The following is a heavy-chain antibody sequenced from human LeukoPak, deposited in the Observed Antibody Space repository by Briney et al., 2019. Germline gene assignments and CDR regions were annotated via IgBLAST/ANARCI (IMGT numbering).Heavy chain of an antibody. Sequence: PGGSLRLSCAASGFTFGDYGLSWVRQGPGKGLEWVSSISSSSIYIYYADSVKGRFTISRDNAKNSLYLQMNSLRAEDTAVYYCARGREGYSYVYECWGQGTLVTVSS. CDR1: GFTFGDYG. CDR2: ISSSSIYI. V-gene: IGHV3-21*01. J-gene: IGHJ4*02. D-gene: IGHD5-18*01. CDR3: ARGREGYSYVYEC.